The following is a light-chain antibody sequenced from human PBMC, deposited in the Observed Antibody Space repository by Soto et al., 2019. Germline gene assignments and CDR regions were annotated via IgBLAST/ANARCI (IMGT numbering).Light chain of an antibody. Sequence: QSALTQPRSVSGSPGQSVTISCTGTSSDVGGYNFVSWYQQYPGKAPKLMIYDVDKRPSGVPDRFSGSKSGNTASLTISGLQAEDEADYYCCSYAGSYIIFGGGTKVTVL. J-gene: IGLJ2*01. CDR2: DVD. CDR3: CSYAGSYII. CDR1: SSDVGGYNF. V-gene: IGLV2-11*01.